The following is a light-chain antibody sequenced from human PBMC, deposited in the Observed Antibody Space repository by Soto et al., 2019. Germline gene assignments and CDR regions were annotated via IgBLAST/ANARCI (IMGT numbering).Light chain of an antibody. CDR3: CSYAGSYTFPYV. CDR2: DVS. CDR1: SSDVGGYNY. V-gene: IGLV2-11*01. Sequence: QSVLTQPRSVSGSPGQSVTISRTGTSSDVGGYNYVSWYQQHPGKAPKLMIYDVSKRPSGVPDRFSGSKSGNTASLTISGLQAEDEADYYCCSYAGSYTFPYVFGTGTKVTVL. J-gene: IGLJ1*01.